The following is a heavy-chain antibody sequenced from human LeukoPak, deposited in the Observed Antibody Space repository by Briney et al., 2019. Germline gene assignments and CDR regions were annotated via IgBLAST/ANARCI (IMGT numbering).Heavy chain of an antibody. D-gene: IGHD4-23*01. CDR3: ARLNGGGFDI. Sequence: SETLSLTCTVSGDSLDGHYWYWIRQPAGKGLEWIGRIYSSGSRNYAPSLKSRVTMSIDTSKKSLSLKLNTVTAADTAVYYCARLNGGGFDIWGQGAKVTVSS. V-gene: IGHV4-4*07. CDR2: IYSSGSR. J-gene: IGHJ3*02. CDR1: GDSLDGHY.